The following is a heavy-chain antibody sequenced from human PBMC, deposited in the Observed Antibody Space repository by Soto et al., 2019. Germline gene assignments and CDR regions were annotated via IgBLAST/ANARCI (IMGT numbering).Heavy chain of an antibody. Sequence: EVQLVESGGGLVQPGGSLRLSCAASGFTFGDYWMNWARQAPGKGLVWVARIGSVGTSSSYADSVKGRFTISRDNAKNTLYLQMNSLRADDTAVYYCTRDITGWTWGQGTLVTVSS. CDR2: IGSVGTSS. J-gene: IGHJ5*02. V-gene: IGHV3-74*03. D-gene: IGHD6-19*01. CDR1: GFTFGDYW. CDR3: TRDITGWT.